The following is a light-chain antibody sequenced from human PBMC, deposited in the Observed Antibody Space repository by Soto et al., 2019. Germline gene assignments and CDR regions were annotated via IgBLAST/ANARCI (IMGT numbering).Light chain of an antibody. CDR1: NVGSKG. J-gene: IGLJ2*01. V-gene: IGLV3-21*02. CDR3: QVWDSSSDHAV. CDR2: DDS. Sequence: SYELTQPPSVSVAPGQTARITCGGTNVGSKGVHWYQQRPGQAPVLVVYDDSDRPSGIPERFSGSNSGNTATLTISRVEAGDEADYYCQVWDSSSDHAVFGGGTKVTVL.